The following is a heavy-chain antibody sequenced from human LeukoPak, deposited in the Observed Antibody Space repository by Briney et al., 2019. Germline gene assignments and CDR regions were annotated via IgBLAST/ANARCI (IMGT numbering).Heavy chain of an antibody. Sequence: GGSLRLSCAASGFTFSSYSMNWVRQAPGKGLEWVSSISSSSNFIYYADSVKGRFTISRDNAKNSLYLQMNSLRAEDTAVYYCARAISDYDASDIWGQGTMVTVFS. V-gene: IGHV3-21*01. CDR1: GFTFSSYS. D-gene: IGHD4-17*01. J-gene: IGHJ3*02. CDR2: ISSSSNFI. CDR3: ARAISDYDASDI.